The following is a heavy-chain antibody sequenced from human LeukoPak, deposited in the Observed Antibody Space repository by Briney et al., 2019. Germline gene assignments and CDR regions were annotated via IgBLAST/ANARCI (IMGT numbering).Heavy chain of an antibody. J-gene: IGHJ4*02. CDR2: INTYNGDT. V-gene: IGHV1-18*01. CDR3: ARDSAILGIFFDS. Sequence: ASVKVSCKASVYTFDDYAISWVRQAPGQGLEWMGWINTYNGDTITAQKFQGRVTLTTDTSTTTASMELRSLRSDDTAFYYCARDSAILGIFFDSWGEGTLVTVSP. D-gene: IGHD1-26*01. CDR1: VYTFDDYA.